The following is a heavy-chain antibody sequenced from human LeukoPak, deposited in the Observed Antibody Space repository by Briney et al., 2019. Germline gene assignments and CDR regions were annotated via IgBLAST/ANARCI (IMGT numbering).Heavy chain of an antibody. V-gene: IGHV3-7*01. Sequence: GGSLRLSCAASGFPFSSYWMTWVRQAPGKGLEWVAHIKGDGGEKYYVHSVKGRFTISRDNAKDSLYLQMDSLRAEDTALYYCASERPSSSWYDFWGQGTLVTVSS. CDR2: IKGDGGEK. J-gene: IGHJ5*01. CDR3: ASERPSSSWYDF. D-gene: IGHD6-13*01. CDR1: GFPFSSYW.